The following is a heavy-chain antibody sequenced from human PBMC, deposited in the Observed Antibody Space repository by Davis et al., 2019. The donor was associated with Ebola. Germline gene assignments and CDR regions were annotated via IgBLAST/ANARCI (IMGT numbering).Heavy chain of an antibody. V-gene: IGHV4-59*13. Sequence: SETLSLTCTVSGGSISGYYWSWIRQLPGKGLEWIGYVYYGGSTDYNPSLKSRVTMSVDTSKSQFSLNLSSVTAADTAVYYCARTDRVCSGGRCYSGDDFDYWGQGTPVTVSS. CDR2: VYYGGST. J-gene: IGHJ4*02. CDR1: GGSISGYY. D-gene: IGHD2-15*01. CDR3: ARTDRVCSGGRCYSGDDFDY.